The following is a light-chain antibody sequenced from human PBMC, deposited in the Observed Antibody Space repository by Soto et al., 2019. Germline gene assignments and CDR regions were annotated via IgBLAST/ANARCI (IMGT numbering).Light chain of an antibody. Sequence: QSALTQPASVSGSPGQSITISCTGTSSDVGGYNYVSWYQQHPGKAPKLMIFEVSNRPSGISIRFSGSKSGNTASLTISGLQTEDEADYYCSSYTNNSPYVFGTGTKGTVL. CDR2: EVS. CDR3: SSYTNNSPYV. CDR1: SSDVGGYNY. J-gene: IGLJ1*01. V-gene: IGLV2-14*01.